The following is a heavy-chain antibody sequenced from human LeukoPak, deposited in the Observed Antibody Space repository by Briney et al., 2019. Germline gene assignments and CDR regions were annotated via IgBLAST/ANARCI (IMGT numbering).Heavy chain of an antibody. Sequence: ASVKVSCKASGGTFSSYAISWVRQAPGQGLEWMGWISAYNGNTNYAQRLQGRVTMTTDTSTSTAYMELRSLRSDDTAVYYCARGRFGHEVLRFLEWLLYMDVWGKGTTVTVSS. CDR3: ARGRFGHEVLRFLEWLLYMDV. CDR1: GGTFSSYA. CDR2: ISAYNGNT. V-gene: IGHV1-18*01. D-gene: IGHD3-3*01. J-gene: IGHJ6*03.